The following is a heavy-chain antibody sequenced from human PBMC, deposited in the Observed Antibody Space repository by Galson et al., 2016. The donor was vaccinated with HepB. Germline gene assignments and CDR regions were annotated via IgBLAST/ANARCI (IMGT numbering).Heavy chain of an antibody. CDR3: AKAGGSYSSFDP. Sequence: LRLSCAASGFTFSSYGMHWVRQAPGAGLEWVAVISYDGNTKYYGDAVKGRFTISRDNSKNTLYLQLNSLRPDDTAVYFCAKAGGSYSSFDPWGQGTLVTVSS. D-gene: IGHD1-26*01. V-gene: IGHV3-30*18. J-gene: IGHJ5*02. CDR1: GFTFSSYG. CDR2: ISYDGNTK.